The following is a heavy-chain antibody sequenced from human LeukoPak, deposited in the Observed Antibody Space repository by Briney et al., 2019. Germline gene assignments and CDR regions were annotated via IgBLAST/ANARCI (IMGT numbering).Heavy chain of an antibody. J-gene: IGHJ4*02. CDR1: GYTFTSYG. CDR3: ARDYDFWSGYYELVY. Sequence: GASVKVCCKASGYTFTSYGISWVRQAPGQGVEWMGWISAYNGNTNYAQKLQGRVTMTTDTSTSTAYMELRSLRSDDTAVYYCARDYDFWSGYYELVYWGQGTLVTVSS. CDR2: ISAYNGNT. V-gene: IGHV1-18*01. D-gene: IGHD3-3*01.